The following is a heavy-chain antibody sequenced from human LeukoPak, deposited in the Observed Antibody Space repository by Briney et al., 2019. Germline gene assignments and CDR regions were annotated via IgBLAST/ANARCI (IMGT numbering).Heavy chain of an antibody. CDR2: LSPYSGNT. Sequence: ASVKLSCKISGYTFSNYGLTWVRQAPGQGLEWVGWLSPYSGNTNYAQKVQGRVIMTADTSTTTAYMELRSLRSDDTAMYFCTRVGGYSPSSTGGNAFDIWGQGTMVTVSS. CDR1: GYTFSNYG. CDR3: TRVGGYSPSSTGGNAFDI. V-gene: IGHV1-18*01. J-gene: IGHJ3*02. D-gene: IGHD6-6*01.